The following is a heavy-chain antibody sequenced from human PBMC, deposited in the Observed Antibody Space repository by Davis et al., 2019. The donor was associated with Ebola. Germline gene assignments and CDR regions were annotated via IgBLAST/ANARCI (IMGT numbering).Heavy chain of an antibody. D-gene: IGHD2-15*01. J-gene: IGHJ6*02. CDR3: ARRDIVVVGGMDV. CDR1: GGSFSGYY. Sequence: MPSETLSLTCAVYGGSFSGYYWRWIRQPPGKGLEWIGEINHSGSTNYNPSLKSRVTISVDTSKNQFSLKLSSVTAADTAVYYCARRDIVVVGGMDVWGQGTTVTVSS. CDR2: INHSGST. V-gene: IGHV4-34*01.